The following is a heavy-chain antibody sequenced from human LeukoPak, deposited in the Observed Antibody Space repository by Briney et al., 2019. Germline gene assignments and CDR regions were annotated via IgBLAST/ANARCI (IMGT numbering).Heavy chain of an antibody. CDR1: GYTFTGYY. V-gene: IGHV1-2*02. J-gene: IGHJ5*02. CDR2: LNPNSGGT. CDR3: ARDGRLTLVRGVIVTPAPNWVDP. D-gene: IGHD3-10*01. Sequence: GASVKVSCKTSGYTFTGYYLHWVRQAPGQGLEWMGWLNPNSGGTNYAQKFQGRVTMTTDTSITTAYMELTSLRSDDTAVYYCARDGRLTLVRGVIVTPAPNWVDPWGQGTLVTVSS.